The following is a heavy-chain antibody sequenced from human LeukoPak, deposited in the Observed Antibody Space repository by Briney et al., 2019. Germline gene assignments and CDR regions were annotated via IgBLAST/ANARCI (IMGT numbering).Heavy chain of an antibody. CDR2: IRYDGSNK. CDR1: GFTFSSYG. V-gene: IGHV3-30*02. Sequence: GGSLRLSCAASGFTFSSYGMHWVRQAPGKGLEWVAFIRYDGSNKYYADSVKGRFTISRDNSKNTLYLQMNSLRAEDTAVYYCAKDLYDFWSGYYTFFDYWRQGTLVTVSS. D-gene: IGHD3-3*01. J-gene: IGHJ4*02. CDR3: AKDLYDFWSGYYTFFDY.